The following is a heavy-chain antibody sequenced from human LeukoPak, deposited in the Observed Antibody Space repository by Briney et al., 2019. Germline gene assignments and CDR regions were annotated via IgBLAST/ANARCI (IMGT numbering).Heavy chain of an antibody. CDR3: ARQDSSGYYYDY. J-gene: IGHJ4*02. Sequence: SVKVSCKASGGTFSSYAISWVRQAPGQGLEWIGRIIPIFGIANYAQKFQGRVTITADKSTSTAYMEPSSLRSEDTAVYYCARQDSSGYYYDYWGQGTLVTVSS. D-gene: IGHD3-22*01. CDR2: IIPIFGIA. V-gene: IGHV1-69*04. CDR1: GGTFSSYA.